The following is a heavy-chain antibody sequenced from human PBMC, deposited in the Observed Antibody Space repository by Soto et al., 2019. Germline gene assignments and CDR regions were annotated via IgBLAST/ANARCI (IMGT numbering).Heavy chain of an antibody. CDR3: ACIFYGGYSHGFYYYGLDV. D-gene: IGHD5-18*01. CDR2: IYYSGST. J-gene: IGHJ6*02. CDR1: GGSISSSSSY. V-gene: IGHV4-39*01. Sequence: SSETLSLTCTVSGGSISSSSSYCGWIRQPPGKGLEWIGNIYYSGSTYYNPSLKSRVTISVDTSKNQFSLKLSSVTAADTAVYYCACIFYGGYSHGFYYYGLDVWGQGTTVTVSS.